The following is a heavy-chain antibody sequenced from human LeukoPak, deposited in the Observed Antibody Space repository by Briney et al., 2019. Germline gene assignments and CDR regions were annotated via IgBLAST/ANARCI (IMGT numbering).Heavy chain of an antibody. D-gene: IGHD3-16*02. J-gene: IGHJ4*02. V-gene: IGHV3-21*01. CDR2: ISSSSEFI. CDR3: AGWLGAIAWPYYFDY. CDR1: EFTFSSYS. Sequence: GGSLRLSCAASEFTFSSYSMNWVRQAPGKGLEWVSSISSSSEFIYYADSVKGRFTISRDNARNSLYLQMNSLRAEDTAVYYCAGWLGAIAWPYYFDYWGQGTLVTVSS.